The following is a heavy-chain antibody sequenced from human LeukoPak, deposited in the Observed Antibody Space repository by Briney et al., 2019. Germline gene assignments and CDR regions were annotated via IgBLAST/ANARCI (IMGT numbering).Heavy chain of an antibody. CDR3: ASWQMTTVTTLAFDI. CDR1: GGTFSSYA. CDR2: IIPIFGTA. Sequence: ASVKVSCKASGGTFSSYAISWVRQAPGQGLEWMGGIIPIFGTANYAQKFQGRVTITADKSTSTAYMELSSLRSEDTAVYYCASWQMTTVTTLAFDIWGKGTMVTVSS. D-gene: IGHD4-17*01. J-gene: IGHJ3*02. V-gene: IGHV1-69*06.